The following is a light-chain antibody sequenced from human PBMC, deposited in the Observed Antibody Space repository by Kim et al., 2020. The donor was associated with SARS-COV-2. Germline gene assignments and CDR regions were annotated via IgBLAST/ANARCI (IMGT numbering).Light chain of an antibody. J-gene: IGKJ3*01. Sequence: PASISFRSSQSLVYSDGNTYVNWLHQRPGQSPRRLIYKVSNRDSGVPDRFSGSGSGTDFTLQISRVEAEDVGVYYCMQGTHWPFTFGPGTKVDIK. CDR2: KVS. CDR3: MQGTHWPFT. CDR1: QSLVYSDGNTY. V-gene: IGKV2-30*01.